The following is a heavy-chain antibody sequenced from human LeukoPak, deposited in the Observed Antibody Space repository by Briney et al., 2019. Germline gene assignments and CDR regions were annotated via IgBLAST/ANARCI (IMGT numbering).Heavy chain of an antibody. D-gene: IGHD3-22*01. J-gene: IGHJ3*02. V-gene: IGHV4-34*01. CDR1: GGSFSGYY. CDR3: ARGDYDSQPRAFDI. CDR2: INHSGST. Sequence: SETLSLTCAVYGGSFSGYYWSWSRQPPGKGLEWMGEINHSGSTNYNPSLKSRVTISVDTSKDQFSLKLSPVTAADTAVYYCARGDYDSQPRAFDIWGQGTMVTVSS.